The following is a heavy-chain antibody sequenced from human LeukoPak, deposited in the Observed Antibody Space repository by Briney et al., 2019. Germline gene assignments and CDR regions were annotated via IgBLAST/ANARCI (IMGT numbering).Heavy chain of an antibody. CDR1: GYTFTDYY. CDR3: ARGELAYYDSSGYWLFDAFDI. CDR2: INTNTGNP. D-gene: IGHD3-22*01. Sequence: ASVKVSCKASGYTFTDYYIHWVRQAPGQGLEWMGWINTNTGNPTYAQGFTGRFVFSLDTSVSTAYLQISSLKAEDTAVYYCARGELAYYDSSGYWLFDAFDIWGQGTMVTVSS. V-gene: IGHV7-4-1*02. J-gene: IGHJ3*02.